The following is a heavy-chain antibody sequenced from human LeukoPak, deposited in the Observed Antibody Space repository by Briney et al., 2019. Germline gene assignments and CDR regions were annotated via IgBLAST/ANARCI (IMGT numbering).Heavy chain of an antibody. J-gene: IGHJ3*02. Sequence: SSETLSLTCAVYGGSFSGYYWSWIRQPPGKGLEWIGEINHSGSTNYNPSLKSRVTISVDTSKNQFSLKLSSVTAADTAVYYCARGRYDFWSGHILVFDIWGQGTMVTVSS. CDR1: GGSFSGYY. D-gene: IGHD3-3*01. CDR3: ARGRYDFWSGHILVFDI. CDR2: INHSGST. V-gene: IGHV4-34*01.